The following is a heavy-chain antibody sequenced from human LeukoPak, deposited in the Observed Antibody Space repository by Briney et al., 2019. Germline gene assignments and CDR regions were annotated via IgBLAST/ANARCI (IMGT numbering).Heavy chain of an antibody. CDR2: ITSTSTYI. Sequence: GGSLRLSCAASGFAFSTYSMSSVRQAPGKGLEWVSSITSTSTYIHYADSVRGRFTISRDNAENSLYLQVNGLRAEDTAVYYCARVAAGATIHNYYYSYMDVWGKGTTVTVSS. CDR1: GFAFSTYS. V-gene: IGHV3-21*01. J-gene: IGHJ6*03. CDR3: ARVAAGATIHNYYYSYMDV. D-gene: IGHD5-12*01.